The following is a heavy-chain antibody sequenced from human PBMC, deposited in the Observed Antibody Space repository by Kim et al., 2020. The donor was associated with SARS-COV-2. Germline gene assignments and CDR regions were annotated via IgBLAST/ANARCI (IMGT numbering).Heavy chain of an antibody. CDR2: INHSGST. CDR3: ARGIGPYVAFITMVRGVIPVYFDY. D-gene: IGHD3-10*01. J-gene: IGHJ4*02. V-gene: IGHV4-34*01. Sequence: SETLSLTCAVYGGSFSGYYWSWIRQPPGKGLEWIGEINHSGSTNYNPSLKSRVTISVDTSKNQFSLKLSSVTAADTAVYYCARGIGPYVAFITMVRGVIPVYFDYWGQGTLVTVSS. CDR1: GGSFSGYY.